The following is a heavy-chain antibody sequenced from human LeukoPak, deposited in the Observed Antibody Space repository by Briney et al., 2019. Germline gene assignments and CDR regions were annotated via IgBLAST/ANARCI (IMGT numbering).Heavy chain of an antibody. J-gene: IGHJ4*02. D-gene: IGHD3-10*01. CDR2: INDSGST. Sequence: PSETLSLTCAVYGGSFSGYYWSWIRQPPGKGLEWIGEINDSGSTNYNPSLKSRVTISVDTSKNQFSLKLSSVTAADTAVYYCARCPGQALSGSYYTIDYWGQGTIVTHCS. CDR1: GGSFSGYY. V-gene: IGHV4-34*01. CDR3: ARCPGQALSGSYYTIDY.